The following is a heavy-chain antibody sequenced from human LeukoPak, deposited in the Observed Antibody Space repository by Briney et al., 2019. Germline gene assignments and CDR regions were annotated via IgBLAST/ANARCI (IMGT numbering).Heavy chain of an antibody. CDR3: ARVTIFGVEDY. V-gene: IGHV3-21*01. D-gene: IGHD3-3*01. J-gene: IGHJ4*02. Sequence: GGSLRLSCAASGFTFSSYSMNWVRQAPGKGLEWVSSISSSSSYICYADSVKGRFTISRDNSKNTLYLQMNSLRAEDTAVYYCARVTIFGVEDYWGQGTLVTVSS. CDR2: ISSSSSYI. CDR1: GFTFSSYS.